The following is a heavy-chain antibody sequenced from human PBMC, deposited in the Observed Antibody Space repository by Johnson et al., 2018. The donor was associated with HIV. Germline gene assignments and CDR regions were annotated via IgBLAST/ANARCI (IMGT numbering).Heavy chain of an antibody. Sequence: VQLVESGGGLVQPGGSLRMSCVASGFTFSTYGMTWVRQAPGKGLEWVSAISGTGGTTYYADSVRGRFSISRDKSKDTLYLQMNRLRAEDTAVYYCALSGGAAAYDAFDIWGQGTMVTVSS. J-gene: IGHJ3*02. CDR2: ISGTGGTT. CDR1: GFTFSTYG. CDR3: ALSGGAAAYDAFDI. V-gene: IGHV3-23*04. D-gene: IGHD6-13*01.